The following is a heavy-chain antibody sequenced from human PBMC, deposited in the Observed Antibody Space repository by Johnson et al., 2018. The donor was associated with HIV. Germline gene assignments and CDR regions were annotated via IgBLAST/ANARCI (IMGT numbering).Heavy chain of an antibody. J-gene: IGHJ3*02. CDR3: ARAIPGRSSLDGFDI. CDR2: IWYDGSNK. CDR1: GFTFSSYG. V-gene: IGHV3-33*01. Sequence: VQLVESGGGVVQPGRSLRLSCAASGFTFSSYGMHWVRQAPGKGLEWVAVIWYDGSNKYYADSVKGRFTISRDNSKNTLYLQMNSLRAEDTAAYYCARAIPGRSSLDGFDIWGQGTKVTVSS. D-gene: IGHD2-2*01.